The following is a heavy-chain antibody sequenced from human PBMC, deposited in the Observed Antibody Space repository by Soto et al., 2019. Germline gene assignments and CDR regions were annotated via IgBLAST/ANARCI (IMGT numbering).Heavy chain of an antibody. Sequence: SETLSLTCAVYGGSFSGYYWSWIRQPPGKGLEWIGEINHSGSTNYNPSLKSRVTISVDTSKNQFSLKLSSVTAADTAVYYCARGRGIAVAGMGGDYWGQGTLVTVSS. D-gene: IGHD6-19*01. CDR3: ARGRGIAVAGMGGDY. CDR1: GGSFSGYY. CDR2: INHSGST. V-gene: IGHV4-34*01. J-gene: IGHJ4*02.